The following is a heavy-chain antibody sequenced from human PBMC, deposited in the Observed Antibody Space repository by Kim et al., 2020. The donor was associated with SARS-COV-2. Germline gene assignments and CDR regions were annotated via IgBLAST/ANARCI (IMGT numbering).Heavy chain of an antibody. D-gene: IGHD6-19*01. J-gene: IGHJ4*02. Sequence: SQTLSLTCAISGDSVSSNSAAWNWIRQSPSRGLEWLGRTFFRSKWYNDYAVSVKSRIIIYPDTSKNQLSLQLIFVTPEDTAVYFCARQEDFSGWLWGQGTLVTVSS. CDR3: ARQEDFSGWL. CDR1: GDSVSSNSAA. V-gene: IGHV6-1*01. CDR2: TFFRSKWYN.